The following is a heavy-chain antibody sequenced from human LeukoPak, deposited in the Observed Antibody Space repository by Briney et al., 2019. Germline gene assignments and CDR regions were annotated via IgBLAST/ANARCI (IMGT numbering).Heavy chain of an antibody. Sequence: PGGSLRLSCAASGFTFSSYAMSWVRQAPGKGREWVSAISGSGGSTYYADSVKGRFTISRDNSKNTLYLQMNSLRAEDTAVYYCARDPLLLWFGESLDIDYWGQGTLVTVSS. D-gene: IGHD3-10*01. CDR3: ARDPLLLWFGESLDIDY. CDR2: ISGSGGST. J-gene: IGHJ4*02. V-gene: IGHV3-23*01. CDR1: GFTFSSYA.